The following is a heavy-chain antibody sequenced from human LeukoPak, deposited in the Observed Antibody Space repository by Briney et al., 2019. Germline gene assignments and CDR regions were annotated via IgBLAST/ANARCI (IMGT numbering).Heavy chain of an antibody. V-gene: IGHV3-30*02. D-gene: IGHD5-24*01. Sequence: QPGGSLRLSCAASGFTFSSYGMHWVRQAPGKGLEWVAFIRYDGSNKNYADSVKGRFTISRDNSKNTLYLQMNSLRAEDTAVYYCARVGGMATIVSYFDYWGQGTLVTVSS. CDR2: IRYDGSNK. J-gene: IGHJ4*02. CDR1: GFTFSSYG. CDR3: ARVGGMATIVSYFDY.